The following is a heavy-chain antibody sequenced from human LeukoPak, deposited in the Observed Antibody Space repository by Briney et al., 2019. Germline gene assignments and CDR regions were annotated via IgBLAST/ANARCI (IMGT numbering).Heavy chain of an antibody. CDR1: GFTFSSYE. CDR2: ISSSGSTK. J-gene: IGHJ4*02. Sequence: GGSLRLSCAAPGFTFSSYEMNWVRQAPAKGLERVSYISSSGSTKYYADPVKGRFTNTRHNPKNSLHLQMNTLRAEDTAVYYCARDTPWGPLLPFDYWGQGTLVTVSS. D-gene: IGHD2-15*01. V-gene: IGHV3-48*03. CDR3: ARDTPWGPLLPFDY.